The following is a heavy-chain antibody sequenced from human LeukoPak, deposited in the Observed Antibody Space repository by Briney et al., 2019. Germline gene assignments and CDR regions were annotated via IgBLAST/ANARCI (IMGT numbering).Heavy chain of an antibody. CDR3: ATGSDFYYAS. Sequence: GGSLRLSCAASGFTFSSYGMHWVRQAPGKGLEWVAVIWYDGSNKYYADSVKGRFTISRDDSKNTQYLQMNSLRIEDSAMYYCATGSDFYYASWGQGIMVTVSS. J-gene: IGHJ5*02. D-gene: IGHD3-3*01. CDR1: GFTFSSYG. CDR2: IWYDGSNK. V-gene: IGHV3-30*02.